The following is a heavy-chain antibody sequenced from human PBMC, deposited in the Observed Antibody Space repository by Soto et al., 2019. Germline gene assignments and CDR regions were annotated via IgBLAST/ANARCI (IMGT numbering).Heavy chain of an antibody. D-gene: IGHD3-16*01. V-gene: IGHV3-30*03. CDR2: ISYDGSNK. Sequence: QSGGSLRLSCVASGFSFSSYGMHWVRQAPGKGLEWVAVISYDGSNKYYADSVKGRFTISRDNSKNTLYLQMNSLRAEDTAVYYCARDLHLSRWRHLGALGYWGQGTLVTVSS. J-gene: IGHJ4*02. CDR1: GFSFSSYG. CDR3: ARDLHLSRWRHLGALGY.